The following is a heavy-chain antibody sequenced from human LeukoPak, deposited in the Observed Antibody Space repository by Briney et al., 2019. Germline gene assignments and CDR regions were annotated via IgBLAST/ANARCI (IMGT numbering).Heavy chain of an antibody. CDR3: ARETNYYDSSGYYFQGGIDY. CDR2: IYYSGST. Sequence: SETLSLTCTVSGGSISSYYWSWIRQPPGKGLEWIGYIYYSGSTNYNPSLKSRVTISVDTSKNQFSLKLSSVTAADTAVYYCARETNYYDSSGYYFQGGIDYWGQGTLVTVSS. D-gene: IGHD3-22*01. CDR1: GGSISSYY. J-gene: IGHJ4*02. V-gene: IGHV4-59*01.